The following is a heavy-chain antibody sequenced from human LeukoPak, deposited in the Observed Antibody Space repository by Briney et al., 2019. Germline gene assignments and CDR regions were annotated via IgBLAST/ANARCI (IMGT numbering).Heavy chain of an antibody. V-gene: IGHV3-64D*06. CDR1: GFTFSTYV. J-gene: IGHJ4*02. CDR2: ISSNGDNT. Sequence: PGGSLRLSCSVSGFTFSTYVMHWVRQAPGKGLEYVSAISSNGDNTYYADSVKGRFTISRVNSKNTLYLQMSSLGADDTAVYYCVRGTGYWGQGTLVTVSS. CDR3: VRGTGY.